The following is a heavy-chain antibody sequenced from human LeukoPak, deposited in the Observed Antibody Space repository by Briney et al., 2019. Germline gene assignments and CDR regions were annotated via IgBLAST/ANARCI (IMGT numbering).Heavy chain of an antibody. V-gene: IGHV3-21*01. CDR1: GFTFSSYS. J-gene: IGHJ4*02. CDR3: ARGRGSLFDY. D-gene: IGHD3-16*01. Sequence: PGGSLRLSCAASGFTFSSYSMNWVRQAPGKGLEWVSSISSSSYIYYADSVKGRSTISRDNAKNSLYLQMNSLRAEDTAVYYCARGRGSLFDYWGQGTLVTVSS. CDR2: ISSSSYI.